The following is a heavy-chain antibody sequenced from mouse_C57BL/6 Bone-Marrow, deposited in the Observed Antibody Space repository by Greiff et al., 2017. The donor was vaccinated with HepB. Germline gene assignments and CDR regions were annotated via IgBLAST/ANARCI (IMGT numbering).Heavy chain of an antibody. Sequence: QVQLQQPGAELVKPGASVKMSCKASGYTFTSYWITWVKQRPGQGLEWIGDIYPGSGSTNYNEKFKSKATLTVDTSSSTAYMQLSSLTSEDSAVYSCARGGGYYYGSRGRYFDVWGTGTTVTVSS. J-gene: IGHJ1*03. V-gene: IGHV1-55*01. D-gene: IGHD1-1*01. CDR1: GYTFTSYW. CDR2: IYPGSGST. CDR3: ARGGGYYYGSRGRYFDV.